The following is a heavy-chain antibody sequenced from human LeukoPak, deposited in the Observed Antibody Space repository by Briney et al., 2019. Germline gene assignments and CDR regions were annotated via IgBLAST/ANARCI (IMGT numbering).Heavy chain of an antibody. Sequence: GGSLRLSCAASGFTFSSYSMTWVRRAPGKGLEWVSSISSSSSYIYYADSVKGRFTISRDNAKNSLYLQMNSLRAEDTAVYYCARDRRAVAGSGVDYWGQGTLVTVSS. V-gene: IGHV3-21*01. D-gene: IGHD6-19*01. J-gene: IGHJ4*02. CDR3: ARDRRAVAGSGVDY. CDR1: GFTFSSYS. CDR2: ISSSSSYI.